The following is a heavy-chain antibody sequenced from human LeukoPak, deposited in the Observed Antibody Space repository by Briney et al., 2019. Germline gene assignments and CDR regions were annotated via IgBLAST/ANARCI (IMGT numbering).Heavy chain of an antibody. CDR2: IYYSGST. D-gene: IGHD3-9*01. J-gene: IGHJ5*02. V-gene: IGHV4-59*01. Sequence: SETLSLTCTVSGGSISSYYWSWIRQPPGKGLEWIGYIYYSGSTNYNPSLKSRVTISVDTSKNQFSLKLSSVTAADTAVYYCARAPYYDILTGYRLENWFDPWGQGTLVTVSS. CDR1: GGSISSYY. CDR3: ARAPYYDILTGYRLENWFDP.